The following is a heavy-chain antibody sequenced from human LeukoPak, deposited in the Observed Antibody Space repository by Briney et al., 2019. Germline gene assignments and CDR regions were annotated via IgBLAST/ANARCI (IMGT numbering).Heavy chain of an antibody. CDR2: IYWDDDK. CDR1: GFSLSTSGVG. CDR3: AHVDYVGPTPTKNWFDP. V-gene: IGHV2-5*02. Sequence: ESGPTLVKPTQTLTLTCTFSGFSLSTSGVGVGWIRQPPGKALEWLALIYWDDDKRYSPSLKSRLTITKDTSKNQVVLTMTNMDPVDTATYYCAHVDYVGPTPTKNWFDPWGQGTLVTVSS. D-gene: IGHD4-17*01. J-gene: IGHJ5*02.